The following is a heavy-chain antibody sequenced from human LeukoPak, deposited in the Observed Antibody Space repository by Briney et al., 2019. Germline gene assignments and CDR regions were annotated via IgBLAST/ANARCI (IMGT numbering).Heavy chain of an antibody. CDR3: ARSRAFNRGAFDP. V-gene: IGHV4-61*08. D-gene: IGHD2/OR15-2a*01. CDR1: GASVSSAGY. CDR2: IYNGVNT. J-gene: IGHJ5*02. Sequence: SETLSLTCTVSGASVSSAGYWTWIRQPSGKGVEWIAHIYNGVNTNYNPSLKSRVTISVDTSKNQFSLRLNSVTAADTAVYYCARSRAFNRGAFDPWGQGSLVTVSP.